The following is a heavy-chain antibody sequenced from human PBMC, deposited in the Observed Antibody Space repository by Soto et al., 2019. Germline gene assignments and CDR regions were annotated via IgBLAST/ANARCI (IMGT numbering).Heavy chain of an antibody. J-gene: IGHJ5*02. CDR2: INPNSRGT. CDR1: GYTFTDYF. Sequence: ASVKVSCKASGYTFTDYFIHWVRQAPGQGFEWMGWINPNSRGTNYAQKFQGRVTMTRDTSNSTAYMERRGLTSDDTAVYYWARVTLKAGNWFDPWGQGTLVTVSS. CDR3: ARVTLKAGNWFDP. V-gene: IGHV1-2*02.